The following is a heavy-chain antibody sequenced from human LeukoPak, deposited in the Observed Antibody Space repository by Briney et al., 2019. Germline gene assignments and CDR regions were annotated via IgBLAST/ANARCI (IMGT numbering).Heavy chain of an antibody. CDR3: ARGSIPLDYYYYMDV. CDR2: ISSSSGYI. V-gene: IGHV3-21*01. J-gene: IGHJ6*03. Sequence: GGSLRLSCAASGFTFSSYSMNWVRQAPGKGLEWVSSISSSSGYIYYADSVKGRFTISRDNAKNSLYLQMNSLRAEDTAVYYCARGSIPLDYYYYMDVWGKGTTVTVSS. CDR1: GFTFSSYS.